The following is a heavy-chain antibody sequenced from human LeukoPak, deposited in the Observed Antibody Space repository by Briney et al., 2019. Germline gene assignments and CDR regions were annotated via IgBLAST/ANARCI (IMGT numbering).Heavy chain of an antibody. J-gene: IGHJ3*02. V-gene: IGHV4-59*01. CDR3: ARAYSYGLIHDAFDI. Sequence: SETLSLTCTVSSGSISSYYWSWIRQPPGKGLEWIGYIYYTGTTTYNPSLKSRVTISLDTSKNQFSLKLTSMTAADTAVYYCARAYSYGLIHDAFDIWGQGTMVTVSS. CDR1: SGSISSYY. D-gene: IGHD5-18*01. CDR2: IYYTGTT.